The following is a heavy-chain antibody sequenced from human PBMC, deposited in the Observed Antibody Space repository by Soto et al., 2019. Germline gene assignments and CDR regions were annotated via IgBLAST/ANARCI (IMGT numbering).Heavy chain of an antibody. V-gene: IGHV1-2*04. D-gene: IGHD3-3*01. Sequence: ASVKVSCKASGYTFTGYYMHWVRQAPGQGLEWMGWINPNSGGTNYAQKFQGWVTMTRDTSISTAYMELSRLRSDDTAVYYCAREVNYDFWSGKWDYYGMDVWGQGTTVTVSS. CDR2: INPNSGGT. CDR3: AREVNYDFWSGKWDYYGMDV. J-gene: IGHJ6*02. CDR1: GYTFTGYY.